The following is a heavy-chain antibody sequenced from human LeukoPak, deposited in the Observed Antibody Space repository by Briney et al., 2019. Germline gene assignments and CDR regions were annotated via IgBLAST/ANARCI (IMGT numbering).Heavy chain of an antibody. J-gene: IGHJ5*02. D-gene: IGHD5-12*01. CDR2: INPTGDST. Sequence: GASVKVSCKASGYTFTSYYMHWWGQPLGEGLGGWGLINPTGDSTGYAQKFQGRVTMTRDMSTSTDYMELSSLRSEYTAIYYCAGDNSVGDSAWWFDPWGQGTLVTVSS. CDR3: AGDNSVGDSAWWFDP. CDR1: GYTFTSYY. V-gene: IGHV1-46*01.